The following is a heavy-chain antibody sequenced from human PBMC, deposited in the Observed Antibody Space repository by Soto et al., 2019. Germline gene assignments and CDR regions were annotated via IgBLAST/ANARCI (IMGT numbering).Heavy chain of an antibody. D-gene: IGHD3-10*01. Sequence: SLQISCKGSGSSFTSYWFSWVRQMPGKGLGWMGRIDPSDSYTNYSPSFQGHVTISADKSISTAYLQWSSLKDSDTAMDSCASLGSAGKYYYDGMDVWGQGTTVTVSS. V-gene: IGHV5-10-1*01. CDR1: GSSFTSYW. CDR3: ASLGSAGKYYYDGMDV. J-gene: IGHJ6*02. CDR2: IDPSDSYT.